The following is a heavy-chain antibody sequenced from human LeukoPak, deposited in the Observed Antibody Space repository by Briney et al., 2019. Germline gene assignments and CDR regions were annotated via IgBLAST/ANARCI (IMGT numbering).Heavy chain of an antibody. CDR1: GGTFSSYA. V-gene: IGHV1-69*04. D-gene: IGHD2-21*02. CDR2: IIPILGIP. Sequence: SVKVSCKASGGTFSSYAISRVRQAPGQGLEWMGRIIPILGIPNYAQKFQGRVTITADKSTTTAYMELSSLRSEDTAVYYCATEAIVVVTARDYWYFDLWGRGTLVTVSS. CDR3: ATEAIVVVTARDYWYFDL. J-gene: IGHJ2*01.